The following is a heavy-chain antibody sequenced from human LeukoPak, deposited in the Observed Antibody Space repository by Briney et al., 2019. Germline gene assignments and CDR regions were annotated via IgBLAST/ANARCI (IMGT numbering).Heavy chain of an antibody. Sequence: GASVKVSCKASGGTFSSYAISWVRQAPGQGLEWMGGIIPIFGTANYAQKLQGRVTITADKSTSTAYMELSSLRSEDTAVYYCASVEALRLGELSLYLSFDYWGQGTLVTVSS. D-gene: IGHD3-16*02. V-gene: IGHV1-69*06. CDR1: GGTFSSYA. CDR3: ASVEALRLGELSLYLSFDY. CDR2: IIPIFGTA. J-gene: IGHJ4*02.